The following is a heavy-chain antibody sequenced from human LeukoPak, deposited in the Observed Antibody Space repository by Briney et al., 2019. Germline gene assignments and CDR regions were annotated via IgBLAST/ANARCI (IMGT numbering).Heavy chain of an antibody. CDR2: INHSGST. Sequence: SETLSLTCAVYGGSFSGYYWSWIRQPPGKGLEWIGEINHSGSTNYNPSLKSRVTISVDTSKNQFSLKMSSVTAADTAIYYCARDFPAAGHWGWFGPWGQGALVTVSS. D-gene: IGHD6-25*01. V-gene: IGHV4-34*01. CDR3: ARDFPAAGHWGWFGP. J-gene: IGHJ5*02. CDR1: GGSFSGYY.